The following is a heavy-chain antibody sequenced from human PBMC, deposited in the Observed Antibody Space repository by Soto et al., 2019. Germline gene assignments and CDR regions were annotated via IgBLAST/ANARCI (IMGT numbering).Heavy chain of an antibody. J-gene: IGHJ4*02. CDR1: GFNVSDYY. Sequence: GGSLRLSCAASGFNVSDYYMSWIRQAPGKGLEFISYVGSSGSALYYADSVQGRFTISRDNTKNSFYLQMNSLRAEDTAVYYCVRDMVILVYWGQGSLVTVSS. CDR3: VRDMVILVY. D-gene: IGHD3-10*01. CDR2: VGSSGSAL. V-gene: IGHV3-11*01.